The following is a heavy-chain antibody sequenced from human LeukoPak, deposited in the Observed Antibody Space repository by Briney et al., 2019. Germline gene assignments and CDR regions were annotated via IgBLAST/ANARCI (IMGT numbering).Heavy chain of an antibody. CDR2: INHSGST. Sequence: SETLSLTCAVYGGSFSGYYWSWIRQPPGKGLEWIGEINHSGSTNYNPSLKSRVTMSVDTSKNQFSLKLSSVTAADTAVYYCARDWTDYWGQGTLVTVSS. CDR1: GGSFSGYY. CDR3: ARDWTDY. V-gene: IGHV4-34*01. J-gene: IGHJ4*02. D-gene: IGHD3/OR15-3a*01.